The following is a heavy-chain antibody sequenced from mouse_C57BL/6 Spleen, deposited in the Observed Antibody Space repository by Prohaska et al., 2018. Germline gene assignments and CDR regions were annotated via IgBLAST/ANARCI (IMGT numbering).Heavy chain of an antibody. D-gene: IGHD1-1*01. CDR1: GFSLSTSGMG. J-gene: IGHJ1*03. CDR3: ARRATIYYYGSSYGYFDV. V-gene: IGHV8-12*01. Sequence: QVTLKESGPGILQSSQTLSLTCSFSGFSLSTSGMGVSWIRQPSGKGLEWLAHIYWDDDKRYNPSLKSRLTISKDTSRNQVFLKITSVDTADTATYYCARRATIYYYGSSYGYFDVWGTGTTVTVSS. CDR2: IYWDDDK.